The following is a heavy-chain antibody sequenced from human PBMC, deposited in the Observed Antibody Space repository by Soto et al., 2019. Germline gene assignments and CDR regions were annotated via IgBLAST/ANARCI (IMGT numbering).Heavy chain of an antibody. CDR1: GGSISSGDYY. CDR2: IYYSGNP. Sequence: PSETLSLTCTVSGGSISSGDYYWSWIRQPPGKGLEWIGYIYYSGNPNYNPSLKSRVTISVDRSKNQFSLKLSSVTAADTAVYYCARAPRGNYGYPSYFDYWGQGTLVTVSS. D-gene: IGHD3-10*01. J-gene: IGHJ4*02. V-gene: IGHV4-61*08. CDR3: ARAPRGNYGYPSYFDY.